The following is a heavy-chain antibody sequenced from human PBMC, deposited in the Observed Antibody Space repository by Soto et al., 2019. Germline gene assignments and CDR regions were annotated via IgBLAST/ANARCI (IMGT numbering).Heavy chain of an antibody. CDR3: ARGLRDFDWRLPFGY. Sequence: EVQLLESGGDLVQPGGSLRLSCAASGFTFTIFAMSWVRQSPGKGLEWVSTISGSGGSTYYADAVKGRFTISRDNSMGTLYLQMKSLRVEDTAIYYCARGLRDFDWRLPFGYWGQGTLVTVSS. D-gene: IGHD3-9*01. CDR2: ISGSGGST. V-gene: IGHV3-23*01. CDR1: GFTFTIFA. J-gene: IGHJ4*02.